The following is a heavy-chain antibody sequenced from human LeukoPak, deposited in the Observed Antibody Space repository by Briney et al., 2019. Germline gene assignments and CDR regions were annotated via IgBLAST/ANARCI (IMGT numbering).Heavy chain of an antibody. V-gene: IGHV3-66*01. CDR3: AAKGNGYTGTYVFAH. D-gene: IGHD5-12*01. Sequence: PGGSLRLSCAASGFTFSSYAMSWVRQAPGKGLEWVSVLYSSGYSKYADSVKGRFSISRDTSENTLSLQMNSLRAEDSAVYYCAAKGNGYTGTYVFAHWGRGTLVTVSS. CDR2: LYSSGYS. J-gene: IGHJ5*02. CDR1: GFTFSSYA.